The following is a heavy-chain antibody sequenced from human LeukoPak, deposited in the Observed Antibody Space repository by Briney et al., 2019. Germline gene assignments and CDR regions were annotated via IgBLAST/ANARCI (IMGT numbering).Heavy chain of an antibody. CDR2: INPNSGGT. D-gene: IGHD2-2*02. CDR3: ARGPDFGQLGTIDIVVVPAAISFICDY. Sequence: ASVKVSCKASGYTFTGYYMHWVRQAPGQGLEWMGWINPNSGGTNYAQEFQGRVTMTRDTSISTAYMELSRLRSDDTAVYYCARGPDFGQLGTIDIVVVPAAISFICDYWGQGTLVTVSS. CDR1: GYTFTGYY. J-gene: IGHJ4*02. V-gene: IGHV1-2*02.